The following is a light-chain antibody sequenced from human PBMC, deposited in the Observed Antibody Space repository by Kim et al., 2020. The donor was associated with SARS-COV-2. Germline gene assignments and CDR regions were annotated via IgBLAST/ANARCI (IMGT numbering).Light chain of an antibody. J-gene: IGLJ2*01. CDR3: CSYAGSYTL. Sequence: PGQSVTISCTGTRNDVGGYNYVSWYQQHPGKAPKLMIYDVSNRPSGVPDRFSGSKSGNTASLTISGLQPEDEADYYCCSYAGSYTLFGGGTQLTVL. CDR1: RNDVGGYNY. CDR2: DVS. V-gene: IGLV2-11*03.